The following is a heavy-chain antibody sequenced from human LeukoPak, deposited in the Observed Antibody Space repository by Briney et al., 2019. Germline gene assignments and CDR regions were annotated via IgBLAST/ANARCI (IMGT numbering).Heavy chain of an antibody. V-gene: IGHV4-59*01. D-gene: IGHD2-21*02. CDR1: GGSISSYY. J-gene: IGHJ2*01. Sequence: SETLSLTCTVSGGSISSYYWSWIRQPPGKGLEWIGYIYYSGSTNYNPSLKSRVTISVDTSKNQFSLKLSSVTAADTAVYYCARVPYCGGDCYHHWYFDLWGRGTLVTVSS. CDR3: ARVPYCGGDCYHHWYFDL. CDR2: IYYSGST.